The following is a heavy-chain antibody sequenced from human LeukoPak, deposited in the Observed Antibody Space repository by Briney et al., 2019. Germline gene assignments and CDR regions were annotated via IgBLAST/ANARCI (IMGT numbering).Heavy chain of an antibody. V-gene: IGHV4-39*07. CDR2: ISHSGST. Sequence: SETLSLTCTVSGGSISSSSYYWDWDWIRQPPGKGLEWIGSISHSGSTLYNPSLKSRVTISKDTSKNQFSLKVTSVTATDTAVYFCARERPLTSGSYFDLWGQGILVTVSS. D-gene: IGHD1-26*01. CDR3: ARERPLTSGSYFDL. J-gene: IGHJ4*02. CDR1: GGSISSSSYY.